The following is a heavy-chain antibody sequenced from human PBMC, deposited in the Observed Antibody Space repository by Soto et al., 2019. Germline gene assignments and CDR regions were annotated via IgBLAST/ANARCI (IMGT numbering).Heavy chain of an antibody. CDR2: IYPDDSDT. J-gene: IGHJ5*02. CDR1: GYSFTNYW. CDR3: ARRSVYVDNWFDP. Sequence: GESLKISCKGSGYSFTNYWIGWVRQMPGKGLEWMGIIYPDDSDTRYSPSFQGQVTISADKSISTAYLQWSSLKASDTAVYYCARRSVYVDNWFDPWGQGTLVTVSS. D-gene: IGHD3-10*02. V-gene: IGHV5-51*01.